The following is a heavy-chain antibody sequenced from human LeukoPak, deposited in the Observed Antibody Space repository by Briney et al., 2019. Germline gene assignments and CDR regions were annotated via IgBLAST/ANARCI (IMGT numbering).Heavy chain of an antibody. CDR1: GGTFSSYA. CDR3: ARVPHYYDSSDNDAFDI. CDR2: IIPILGIA. D-gene: IGHD3-22*01. V-gene: IGHV1-69*04. Sequence: ASVKVSCKASGGTFSSYAISWVRQAPGQGLEWMGRIIPILGIANYAQKFQGRVTITADKSTSTAYMELSSLRSEDTAVYYCARVPHYYDSSDNDAFDIWGQGTMVTVSS. J-gene: IGHJ3*02.